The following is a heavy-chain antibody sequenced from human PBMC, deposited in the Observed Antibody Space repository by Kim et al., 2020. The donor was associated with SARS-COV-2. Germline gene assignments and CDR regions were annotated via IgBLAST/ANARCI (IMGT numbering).Heavy chain of an antibody. J-gene: IGHJ5*02. CDR2: IYHSGST. Sequence: SETLSLTCAVSGGSISSSNWWSWVRQPPGKGVEWIGEIYHSGSTNYNPSLKGRVTISVDKSKNQFSLKLSSVTAADTAVFYCATNQGGDYSSGWFNWFDPWGQGTLVTVSS. V-gene: IGHV4-4*02. D-gene: IGHD6-19*01. CDR1: GGSISSSNW. CDR3: ATNQGGDYSSGWFNWFDP.